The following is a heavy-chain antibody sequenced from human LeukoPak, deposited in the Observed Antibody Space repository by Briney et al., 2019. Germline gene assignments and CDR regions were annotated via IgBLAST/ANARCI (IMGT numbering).Heavy chain of an antibody. J-gene: IGHJ4*02. Sequence: SETLSLTCTVSGGSISNYYWSWIRQPPGKELEWIGYXSYSGNTXXXXSLXXRVTISVDTSKNQFSLKLSSVTAADTAVYYCAXXXTHGDYNPNDYWGQGTLVTVSS. CDR3: AXXXTHGDYNPNDY. CDR2: XSYSGNT. V-gene: IGHV4-59*08. CDR1: GGSISNYY. D-gene: IGHD3-16*01.